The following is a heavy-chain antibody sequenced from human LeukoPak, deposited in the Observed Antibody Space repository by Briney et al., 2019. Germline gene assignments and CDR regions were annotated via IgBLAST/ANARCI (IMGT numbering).Heavy chain of an antibody. Sequence: GESLRLSCAASGFTFKKYWMNWVRQVPGKGLECLANIKEDGSGTYYADSVKGRFTISRDNPKNLLFLQINSLRVEDTAVYYCARETPRRGETRDGYRWGQGTLVTVSS. D-gene: IGHD5-24*01. CDR3: ARETPRRGETRDGYR. J-gene: IGHJ4*02. CDR2: IKEDGSGT. CDR1: GFTFKKYW. V-gene: IGHV3-7*01.